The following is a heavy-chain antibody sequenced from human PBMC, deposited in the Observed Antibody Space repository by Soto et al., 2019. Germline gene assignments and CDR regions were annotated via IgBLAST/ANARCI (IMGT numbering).Heavy chain of an antibody. D-gene: IGHD3-3*01. CDR2: IIPIVGTA. CDR3: ASAILYYYFWSGSNY. J-gene: IGHJ4*02. CDR1: GGTFSSYA. V-gene: IGHV1-69*06. Sequence: QVQLVQSGAEVKKPGSSVKVSCKASGGTFSSYAISWVRQAPGQGLEWMGGIIPIVGTANYAQKFQGRVTITADKSTSTAYMELSSLRTEDTAVYYCASAILYYYFWSGSNYWGQGTLVTVSS.